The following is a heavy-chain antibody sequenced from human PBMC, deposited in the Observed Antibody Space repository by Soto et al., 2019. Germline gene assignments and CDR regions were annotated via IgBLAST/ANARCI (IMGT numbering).Heavy chain of an antibody. V-gene: IGHV4-30-2*05. D-gene: IGHD2-15*01. CDR3: ARVMIGYCSGGTCYSSFRFDP. CDR1: GGSISSGGYS. CDR2: IYYSGRP. Sequence: SETLSLTCAVSGGSISSGGYSWSWIRQPPGKGLEWIGYIYYSGRPYYNPSLKSRVTISVDTSKNQFSLNVRSVTAADTAVYYCARVMIGYCSGGTCYSSFRFDPWGQGTLVTVSS. J-gene: IGHJ5*01.